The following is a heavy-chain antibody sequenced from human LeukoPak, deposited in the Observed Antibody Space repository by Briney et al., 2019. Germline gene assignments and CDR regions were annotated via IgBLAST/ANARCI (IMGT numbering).Heavy chain of an antibody. CDR1: GFTFSSYW. CDR2: INQDGSEK. CDR3: AREYDILTDRFYFDY. V-gene: IGHV3-7*03. Sequence: PGGSLRLSCAASGFTFSSYWMSWVRKAPGKGLERVANINQDGSEKYYVDSVKGRFTISRDNAKNSLYLQMNSLRAEDTAVYYCAREYDILTDRFYFDYWGQGTLVTVSS. J-gene: IGHJ4*02. D-gene: IGHD3-9*01.